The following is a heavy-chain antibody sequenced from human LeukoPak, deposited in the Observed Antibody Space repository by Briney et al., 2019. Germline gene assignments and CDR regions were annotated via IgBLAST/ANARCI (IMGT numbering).Heavy chain of an antibody. D-gene: IGHD1-26*01. CDR2: IYYSGTT. CDR3: ARGGSGSYYSVYYAVDV. J-gene: IGHJ6*02. CDR1: GGSISSGGNF. V-gene: IGHV4-31*03. Sequence: PSQTLSLTCTVSGGSISSGGNFWSWIRQRPGKGLEWIGFIYYSGTTYSNPSLKSRVAISADTSKNEFSLKLNSLTAADTAVYYCARGGSGSYYSVYYAVDVWGQGTTVTAS.